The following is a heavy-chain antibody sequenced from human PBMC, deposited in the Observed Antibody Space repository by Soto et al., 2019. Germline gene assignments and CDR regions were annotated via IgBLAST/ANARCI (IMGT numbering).Heavy chain of an antibody. V-gene: IGHV3-23*01. CDR3: AKQAEYLHDPFDH. CDR1: GFTFSSFA. D-gene: IGHD6-6*01. J-gene: IGHJ4*02. Sequence: PGGSLRLSCAASGFTFSSFAMSWVRQAPGKWLEWVSSISGGGYTTYYADSVKGRFTISRDNSKSTLYLQMNSLSAEDTAEYYCAKQAEYLHDPFDHWGQGXPVTVYS. CDR2: ISGGGYTT.